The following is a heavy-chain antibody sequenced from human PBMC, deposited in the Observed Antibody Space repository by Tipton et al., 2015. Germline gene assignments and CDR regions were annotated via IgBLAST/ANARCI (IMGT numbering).Heavy chain of an antibody. J-gene: IGHJ4*02. CDR3: RRAFGVDPTDY. CDR1: GYTFTTYD. CDR2: MNPNCGNT. D-gene: IGHD3-3*01. V-gene: IGHV1-8*01. Sequence: QLVQSGAEVKKPGASVKVSCTASGYTFTTYDIHWVRQAAGQGLEWMGWMNPNCGNTGYAQKFEGRVIMTRNTSMTTAYMELTSLTSDDTAVYYCRRAFGVDPTDYWGQGTLVTVSS.